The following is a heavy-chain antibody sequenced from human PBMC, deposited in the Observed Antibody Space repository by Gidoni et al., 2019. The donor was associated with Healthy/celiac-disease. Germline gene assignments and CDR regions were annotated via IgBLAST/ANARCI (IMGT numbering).Heavy chain of an antibody. CDR3: ARCRAPGGFTGFDY. J-gene: IGHJ4*02. V-gene: IGHV2-5*02. D-gene: IGHD3-10*01. Sequence: QITLKESGPTLVKPTQTLTLTCTFSGFSLSTSGVGVGWIRQPPGKALEWLALIYWDDDKRYSPSLKSRLTITKDTSKNQVVLTMTNMDPVDTATYYCARCRAPGGFTGFDYWGQGTLVTVSS. CDR2: IYWDDDK. CDR1: GFSLSTSGVG.